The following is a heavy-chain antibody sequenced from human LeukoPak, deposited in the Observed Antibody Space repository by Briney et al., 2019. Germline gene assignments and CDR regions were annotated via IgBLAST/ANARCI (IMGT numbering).Heavy chain of an antibody. J-gene: IGHJ6*03. CDR2: INPSGGST. CDR1: GYTFTGYY. CDR3: ARTTEGGYTYDDFYYYYMNV. V-gene: IGHV1-46*01. D-gene: IGHD5-18*01. Sequence: ASVKVSCKASGYTFTGYYMHCVRQAPGHGLEWMGIINPSGGSTSYAPKFQGRVTMTRDMSPSTVYMELSSLRSEDTTVYYCARTTEGGYTYDDFYYYYMNVWGKGTTVTMSS.